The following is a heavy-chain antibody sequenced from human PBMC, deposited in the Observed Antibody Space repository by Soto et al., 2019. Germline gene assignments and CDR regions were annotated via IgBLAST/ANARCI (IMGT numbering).Heavy chain of an antibody. Sequence: QVQLQESGPGLVEPSETLSLTCSVSGDSISSSYWSWIRQPPGKGLAWIGYIYYSGSTNYNPSLKIRVTISLDTSKNQFSLKVSSVTAADTAVYYCARGYDWFDPWGQGTLVTVSS. J-gene: IGHJ5*02. V-gene: IGHV4-59*01. D-gene: IGHD5-12*01. CDR2: IYYSGST. CDR3: ARGYDWFDP. CDR1: GDSISSSY.